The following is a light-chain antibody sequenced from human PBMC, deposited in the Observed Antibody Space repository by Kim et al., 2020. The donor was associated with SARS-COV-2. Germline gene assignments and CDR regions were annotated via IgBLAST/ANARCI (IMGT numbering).Light chain of an antibody. CDR3: SSYTSSSTSVV. Sequence: SITISCTGTSSEVGGYNYVSWYQQQPGKAPKLMIYDVSNRPSGVSNRFSGSKSGNTASLTISGLQAEDVADYYCSSYTSSSTSVVFGGGTQLTVL. V-gene: IGLV2-14*03. J-gene: IGLJ2*01. CDR1: SSEVGGYNY. CDR2: DVS.